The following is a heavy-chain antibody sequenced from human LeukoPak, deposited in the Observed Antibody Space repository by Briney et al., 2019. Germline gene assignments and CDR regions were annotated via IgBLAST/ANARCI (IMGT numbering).Heavy chain of an antibody. CDR1: GGSISSGGYY. CDR2: IDYSGTS. Sequence: PSQTLSLTCTVSGGSISSGGYYWSWIRQHPGKCLEWIGHIDYSGTSFYNPSLTSRVTLSVDTSKNQFSLKLTSVNDADTAVYYCARIERSSYSLGFAYWGQGTLVTVSS. J-gene: IGHJ4*02. V-gene: IGHV4-31*03. CDR3: ARIERSSYSLGFAY. D-gene: IGHD6-6*01.